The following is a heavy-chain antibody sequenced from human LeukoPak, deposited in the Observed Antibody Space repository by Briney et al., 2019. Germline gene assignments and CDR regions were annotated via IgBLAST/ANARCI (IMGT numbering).Heavy chain of an antibody. CDR3: ATKGNIAAAGFDY. CDR1: GGSISSGGYS. V-gene: IGHV4-61*08. J-gene: IGHJ4*02. Sequence: PSETLSLTCAVSGGSISSGGYSWSWIRQPPGKGLEWIGYIYYSGSTNYNPSLKSRVTISVDTSKNQFSLKLSSVTAADTAVYYCATKGNIAAAGFDYWGQGTLVTVSS. CDR2: IYYSGST. D-gene: IGHD6-13*01.